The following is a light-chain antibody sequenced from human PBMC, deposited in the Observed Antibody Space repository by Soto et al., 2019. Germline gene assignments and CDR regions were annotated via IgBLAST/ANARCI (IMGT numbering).Light chain of an antibody. CDR1: SRDVGSYNP. V-gene: IGLV2-23*01. J-gene: IGLJ3*02. CDR3: CSYAGSNTWV. CDR2: EGS. Sequence: QSALPQPASVSGSPGQSITISCTGTSRDVGSYNPVSWYQKHPGKAPKLIIYEGSKRPSGVSDRFSGSKSGNTASLTISGLQGEDESDYYCCSYAGSNTWVFGGGTKLTVL.